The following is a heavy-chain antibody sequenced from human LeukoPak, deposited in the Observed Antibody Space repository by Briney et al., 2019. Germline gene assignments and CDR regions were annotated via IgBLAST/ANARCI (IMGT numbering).Heavy chain of an antibody. CDR3: ARYGSGIPGAFDI. D-gene: IGHD3-10*01. CDR2: IRYDGSNK. CDR1: GFTFSSYG. Sequence: GGSLRLSCAASGFTFSSYGMHWVRQAPGKGLEWVAFIRYDGSNKYYADSVKGRFTISRDNSKNTLYLQMNSLRAEDTAVYYCARYGSGIPGAFDIWGQGTMVTVSS. J-gene: IGHJ3*02. V-gene: IGHV3-30*02.